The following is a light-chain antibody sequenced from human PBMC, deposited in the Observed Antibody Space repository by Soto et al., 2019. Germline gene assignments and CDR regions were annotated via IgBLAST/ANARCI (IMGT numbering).Light chain of an antibody. CDR1: ISDFAVYDY. J-gene: IGLJ2*01. V-gene: IGLV2-14*01. CDR2: EVT. Sequence: QSALTQPASVSGSPGQSITISCSGTISDFAVYDYVSWYQQHPDKTPKLIIFEVTYRPTGISHRFSASKSGNTASLTISGLEAEDEAFYYCSSYRKTTFPHVVFGGGTKLTVL. CDR3: SSYRKTTFPHVV.